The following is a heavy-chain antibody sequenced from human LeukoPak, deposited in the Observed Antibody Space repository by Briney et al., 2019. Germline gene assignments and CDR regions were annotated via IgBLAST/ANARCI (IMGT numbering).Heavy chain of an antibody. D-gene: IGHD6-19*01. CDR2: IYTSGST. Sequence: PSETLPLTCTVSGGSISSYYWSWIRQPAGKGLEWIGRIYTSGSTNYNPSLKSRVTMSVDTSKNQFSLKLSSVTAADTAVYYCARDPPIPGYSSGWYEWYFDLWGRGTLVTVSS. CDR3: ARDPPIPGYSSGWYEWYFDL. J-gene: IGHJ2*01. V-gene: IGHV4-4*07. CDR1: GGSISSYY.